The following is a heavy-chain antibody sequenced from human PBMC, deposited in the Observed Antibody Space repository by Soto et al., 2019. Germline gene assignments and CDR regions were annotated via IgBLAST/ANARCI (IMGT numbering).Heavy chain of an antibody. CDR2: ISSDGSKQ. Sequence: QVQLVESGGGVVQPGGSLRLSCEVSGFTLSDYGMHWVRQAPGKGLDWVGAISSDGSKQSYGDSVRGRFTFSRDNSKNLLYLQMHSLRGDDSAVYYCAKGHAPAIHSTFHIWGQGTMVTVSS. D-gene: IGHD3-3*01. CDR3: AKGHAPAIHSTFHI. J-gene: IGHJ3*02. CDR1: GFTLSDYG. V-gene: IGHV3-30*18.